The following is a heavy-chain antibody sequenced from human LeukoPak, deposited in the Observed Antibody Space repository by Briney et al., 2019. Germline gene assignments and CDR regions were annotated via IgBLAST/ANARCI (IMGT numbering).Heavy chain of an antibody. CDR1: GYSFKHYW. D-gene: IGHD3-10*01. Sequence: GESLKISCKASGYSFKHYWIAWVRQMPEKGLEFMGVIWPGDSQTRYSPSFQGQVTMSVDQSTSTAYLQWSSLKASDTAMYYCARLPSVLLWFGEPDYWGQGTLVTVSS. CDR3: ARLPSVLLWFGEPDY. CDR2: IWPGDSQT. J-gene: IGHJ4*02. V-gene: IGHV5-51*01.